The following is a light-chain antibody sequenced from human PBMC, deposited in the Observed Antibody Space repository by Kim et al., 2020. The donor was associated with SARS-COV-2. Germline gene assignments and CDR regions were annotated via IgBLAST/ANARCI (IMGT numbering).Light chain of an antibody. V-gene: IGLV4-69*01. Sequence: GAPVKLTCTLSRGHSSYAMEWHQQQPEKGPRYLMKLNSDGSHSKGDGIPDRFSGSSSGAERYLTISSLQSEDEADYYCQTWGTGMVFGGGTQLTVL. J-gene: IGLJ3*02. CDR1: RGHSSYA. CDR3: QTWGTGMV. CDR2: LNSDGSH.